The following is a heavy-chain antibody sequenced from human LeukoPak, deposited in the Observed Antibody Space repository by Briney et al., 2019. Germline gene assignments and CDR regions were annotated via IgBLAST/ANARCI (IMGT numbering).Heavy chain of an antibody. CDR2: FYAEDGVT. V-gene: IGHV1-24*01. CDR3: ATSRRGGVVIPEPSFDY. D-gene: IGHD3-3*01. Sequence: ASAKVSCKVSGYTLTELFIHWVRQAPGKRLEWRGGFYAEDGVTIYAQNVQGSVTMTEEIFTDTAYMELSSLRTEHTAVYYCATSRRGGVVIPEPSFDYWGQGTLVTVSS. CDR1: GYTLTELF. J-gene: IGHJ4*02.